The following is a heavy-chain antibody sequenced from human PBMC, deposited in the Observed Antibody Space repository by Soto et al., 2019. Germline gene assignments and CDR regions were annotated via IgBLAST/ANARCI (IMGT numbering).Heavy chain of an antibody. CDR1: GDSINSEYYN. CDR3: PRHFDDVSGYYYGIGV. J-gene: IGHJ6*01. CDR2: IYHSGTT. Sequence: QVHLQESGPGLVRPSSTLSLTCTVSGDSINSEYYNWSWIRQSPGKGLEWIAIIYHSGTTSYNPSLTNPGSISIDPPKSQFPRRMPSVTAADPAVYYCPRHFDDVSGYYYGIGVWGQGTAGSVSS. D-gene: IGHD1-26*01. V-gene: IGHV4-30-4*01.